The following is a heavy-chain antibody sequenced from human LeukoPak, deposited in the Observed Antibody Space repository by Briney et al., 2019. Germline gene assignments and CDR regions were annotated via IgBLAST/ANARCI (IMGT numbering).Heavy chain of an antibody. CDR2: ISYDGSNK. CDR1: GFTFSSYG. D-gene: IGHD3-3*01. J-gene: IGHJ4*02. Sequence: GGSLRLPCAASGFTFSSYGMHWVRQAPGKGLEWLAVISYDGSNKYYADSVKGRFTISRDNSKNTLYLQMNSLRAEDTAVYYCAKSVSTYDFWSGYDFDYWGQGTLVTVSS. CDR3: AKSVSTYDFWSGYDFDY. V-gene: IGHV3-30*18.